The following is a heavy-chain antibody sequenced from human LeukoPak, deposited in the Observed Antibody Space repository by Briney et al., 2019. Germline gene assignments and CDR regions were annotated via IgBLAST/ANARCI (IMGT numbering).Heavy chain of an antibody. Sequence: SETLSLTCAVYGGSFSGYYWSWIRQPPGKGLEYIGYIHYSGITNYNTSLTSRVTPSVDTSKKQFSLRLSSVTAAHTAVYFCVRRDTRGGAYDIWSQGTMVTVSS. CDR3: VRRDTRGGAYDI. J-gene: IGHJ3*02. D-gene: IGHD3-10*01. V-gene: IGHV4-59*08. CDR2: IHYSGIT. CDR1: GGSFSGYY.